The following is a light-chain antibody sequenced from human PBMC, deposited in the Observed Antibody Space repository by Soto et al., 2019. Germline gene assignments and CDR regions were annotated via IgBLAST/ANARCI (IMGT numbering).Light chain of an antibody. Sequence: QSVLTQPASGSGSPGQSITISCTGTSSDVGAYNYVSWYQQHPGKAPKLMIYDVSNRPSGVSNRFSGSKSGNTASLTISGLQAEDEADYYCSSYTTSANYVFGTGTKVTVL. CDR1: SSDVGAYNY. CDR2: DVS. CDR3: SSYTTSANYV. J-gene: IGLJ1*01. V-gene: IGLV2-14*01.